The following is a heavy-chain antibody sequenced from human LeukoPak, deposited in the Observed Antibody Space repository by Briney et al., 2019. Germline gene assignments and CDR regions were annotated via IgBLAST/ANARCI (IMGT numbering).Heavy chain of an antibody. Sequence: SETLSLTCTVSGGSISSYYWSWIRQPPGKGLEWIGYIYYSGSTNYNPSLKSRVTITVDTSKNQFSLKLSSVTAADTAVYYCAIVVDTLGDDAFDIWGQGTMVTVSS. CDR1: GGSISSYY. CDR2: IYYSGST. D-gene: IGHD5-12*01. CDR3: AIVVDTLGDDAFDI. J-gene: IGHJ3*02. V-gene: IGHV4-59*01.